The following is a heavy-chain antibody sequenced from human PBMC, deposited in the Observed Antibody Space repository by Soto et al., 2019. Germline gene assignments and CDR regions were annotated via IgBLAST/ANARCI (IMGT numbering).Heavy chain of an antibody. CDR1: GFTFISYG. D-gene: IGHD2-15*01. Sequence: GESLKISCAASGFTFISYGMYWVRQAPGKGLEWGAVISYDGSNKYYADSVKGRFTISRDNSKNTLYLQMNSLRAEDTAVYYCAKAPSPCSGGSCYVDCWGQGTLVTVSS. CDR3: AKAPSPCSGGSCYVDC. J-gene: IGHJ4*02. CDR2: ISYDGSNK. V-gene: IGHV3-30*18.